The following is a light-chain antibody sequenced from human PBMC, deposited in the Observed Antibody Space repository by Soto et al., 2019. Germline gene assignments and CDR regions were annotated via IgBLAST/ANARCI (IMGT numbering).Light chain of an antibody. CDR3: SAYKKGGNYV. Sequence: QSALTQPASVSGSPGQSITISCTGTSSDVGAYTYVSWYQQHPGKAPKLMMYEVSDRPSGVSYRFSGSKSGNTASLTISGLQAEDEADYYCSAYKKGGNYVFGTGTKVTVL. CDR1: SSDVGAYTY. J-gene: IGLJ1*01. V-gene: IGLV2-14*01. CDR2: EVS.